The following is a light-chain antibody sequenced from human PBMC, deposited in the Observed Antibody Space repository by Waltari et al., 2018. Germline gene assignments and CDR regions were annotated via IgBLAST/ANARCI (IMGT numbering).Light chain of an antibody. CDR2: YAS. CDR1: QDISNN. V-gene: IGKV1-33*01. CDR3: QQYDDFPLT. Sequence: DIQMTQSPSSLSASVGDRVTITCQESQDISNNLNWYQQKPGKAPKLLISYASTLERGVPLRFSGSGSGTSFTFIISSLQPEDIAIYFCQQYDDFPLTFGGGTKIEIK. J-gene: IGKJ4*01.